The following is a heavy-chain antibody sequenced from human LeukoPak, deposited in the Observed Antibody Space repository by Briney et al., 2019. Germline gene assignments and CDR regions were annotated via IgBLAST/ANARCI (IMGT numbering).Heavy chain of an antibody. D-gene: IGHD4-11*01. Sequence: ASVKVSCKASGYTFTSYDINWVRQATGQGLEWMGWMTPNSGNTGYAQKFQGRVTMTRNTSISTAYMELRSLRSDDTAVYYCAIHDYSNYGSFDYWGQGTLVTVSS. J-gene: IGHJ4*02. CDR2: MTPNSGNT. CDR3: AIHDYSNYGSFDY. CDR1: GYTFTSYD. V-gene: IGHV1-8*01.